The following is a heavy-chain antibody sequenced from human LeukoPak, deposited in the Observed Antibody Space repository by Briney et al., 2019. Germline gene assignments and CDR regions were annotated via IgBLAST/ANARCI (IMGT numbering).Heavy chain of an antibody. CDR3: ARLVRDYFDY. Sequence: GGSLRLSCAASGFTFSSYSMNWVRQAPGKGLEWVSSISSSSSYIYYADSLKGRFTVSRDNAKNSLYLQMNSLRAEDTAVYYCARLVRDYFDYWGQGTLVTVSS. V-gene: IGHV3-21*01. J-gene: IGHJ4*02. CDR1: GFTFSSYS. CDR2: ISSSSSYI. D-gene: IGHD3-10*01.